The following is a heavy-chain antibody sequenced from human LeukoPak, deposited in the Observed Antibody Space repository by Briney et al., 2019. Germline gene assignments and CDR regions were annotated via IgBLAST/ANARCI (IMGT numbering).Heavy chain of an antibody. CDR3: VKGQFGSSWYSYFDY. V-gene: IGHV3-64D*06. Sequence: PGGSLRLSCATSGFTVSSNYMSWVRQAPGKGLEYVSAISSNGGSTYYTDSVKGRFTISRDNSKNTLDLQMSSLRPEDTAVYYCVKGQFGSSWYSYFDYWGQGTLVTVSS. J-gene: IGHJ4*02. CDR2: ISSNGGST. CDR1: GFTVSSNY. D-gene: IGHD6-13*01.